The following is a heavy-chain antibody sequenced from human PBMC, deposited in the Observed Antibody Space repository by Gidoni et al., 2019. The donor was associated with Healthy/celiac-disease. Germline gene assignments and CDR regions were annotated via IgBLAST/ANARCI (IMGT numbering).Heavy chain of an antibody. J-gene: IGHJ4*02. CDR3: AKGTTTVVTLYFDY. D-gene: IGHD4-17*01. CDR2: ISGSGGST. V-gene: IGHV3-23*01. Sequence: ISGSGGSTYYADSVKGRFTISRDNSKNTLYLQMNSLRAEDTAVYYCAKGTTTVVTLYFDYWGQGTLVTVSS.